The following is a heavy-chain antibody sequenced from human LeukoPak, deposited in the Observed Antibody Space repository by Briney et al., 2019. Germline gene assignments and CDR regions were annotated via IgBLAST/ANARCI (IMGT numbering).Heavy chain of an antibody. Sequence: PGGSLRLSCAASEFTFSTYWMSWVRQAPGKGLEWVADIKQDGSEKYYVHSVKGRFTISRQNAKNSLFLQMNSLRAEDTAVYYCARHRSGGSQDDAFDIWAKGQRSPSLQ. V-gene: IGHV3-7*01. D-gene: IGHD2-15*01. CDR3: ARHRSGGSQDDAFDI. CDR2: IKQDGSEK. CDR1: EFTFSTYW. J-gene: IGHJ3*02.